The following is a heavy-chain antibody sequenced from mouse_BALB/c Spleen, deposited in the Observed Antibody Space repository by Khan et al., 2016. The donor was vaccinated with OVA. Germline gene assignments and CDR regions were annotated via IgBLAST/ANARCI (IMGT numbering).Heavy chain of an antibody. D-gene: IGHD2-14*01. J-gene: IGHJ3*01. Sequence: QVQLQQSGAELARPGASVKMSCKASGYTFTSYTIHWIKLRPGQGLEWIGYINPSNNYTNYNQKFKDKATLTADKSSTTAYMQLSSLTSDDSAVYNCERDGAYYRSDGWFAYWGQGTLVTVSA. CDR1: GYTFTSYT. CDR2: INPSNNYT. CDR3: ERDGAYYRSDGWFAY. V-gene: IGHV1-4*01.